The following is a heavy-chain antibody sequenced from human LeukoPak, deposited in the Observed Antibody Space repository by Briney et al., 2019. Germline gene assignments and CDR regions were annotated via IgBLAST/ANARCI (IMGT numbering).Heavy chain of an antibody. CDR2: ISDSGGRT. V-gene: IGHV3-23*01. D-gene: IGHD5-12*01. J-gene: IGHJ4*02. CDR3: AREGRVSGYDFDC. Sequence: GGSLRLSCAVSGITLSNYGMSWVRQAPGKGLEWVAGISDSGGRTNYADSVKGRFTISRDNAKNTLYLQMNSLRVEDTAVYYCAREGRVSGYDFDCWGQGTLVTVSS. CDR1: GITLSNYG.